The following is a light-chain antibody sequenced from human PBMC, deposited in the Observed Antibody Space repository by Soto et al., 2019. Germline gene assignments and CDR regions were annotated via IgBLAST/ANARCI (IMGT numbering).Light chain of an antibody. V-gene: IGLV2-14*01. CDR3: SSYTSRDTRV. Sequence: QSALTQPASVSGSPRQSITISCTGTSSDVGGYDSVSWYRQHPGKAPKLMIYEVRNRRSGVSNRFSASKSGNTASLTISGLQPEDEADYYCSSYTSRDTRVFGTGTKLTVL. CDR2: EVR. J-gene: IGLJ1*01. CDR1: SSDVGGYDS.